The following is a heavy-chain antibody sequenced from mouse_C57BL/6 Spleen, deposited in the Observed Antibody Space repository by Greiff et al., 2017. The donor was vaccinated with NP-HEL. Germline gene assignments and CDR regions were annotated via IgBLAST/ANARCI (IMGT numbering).Heavy chain of an antibody. Sequence: VQLKESGPELVKPGASVKMSCKASGYTFTDYNMHWVKQSHGKRLEWIGYINPNNGGTSYNQKFKGKATLTVNKSSSTAYMELRSLTSEDSAVYYCARDSSGFDYWGQGTTLTVSS. CDR3: ARDSSGFDY. CDR2: INPNNGGT. CDR1: GYTFTDYN. J-gene: IGHJ2*01. D-gene: IGHD3-2*02. V-gene: IGHV1-22*01.